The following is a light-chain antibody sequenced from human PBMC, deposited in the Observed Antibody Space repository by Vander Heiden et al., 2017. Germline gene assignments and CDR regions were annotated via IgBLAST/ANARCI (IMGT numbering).Light chain of an antibody. J-gene: IGKJ4*01. CDR2: AAS. CDR1: RSISTY. CDR3: QQSYRTPLT. Sequence: DIQMTQSPSSLSASVGDRVAIFCRASRSISTYLNWYQQKPGKAPELLIYAASNLQSGVPSRFTGSGSGADFTLIISSLQPEDLATYYCQQSYRTPLTFGGGTKVEIK. V-gene: IGKV1-39*01.